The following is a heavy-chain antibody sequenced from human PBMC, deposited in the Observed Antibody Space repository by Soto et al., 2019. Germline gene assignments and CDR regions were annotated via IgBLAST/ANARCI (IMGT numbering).Heavy chain of an antibody. Sequence: GGSLRLSCAASGFIVSGNYMSWVRQAPGKGLEWVSVIYSGGYTFYADSVKGRFTISRDNSKNTLYLQMNSLRAEDTAVYYCARDPIWSSSSGDAFVHWGQATLFTVPS. D-gene: IGHD6-13*01. V-gene: IGHV3-53*01. CDR1: GFIVSGNY. CDR3: ARDPIWSSSSGDAFVH. J-gene: IGHJ4*03. CDR2: IYSGGYT.